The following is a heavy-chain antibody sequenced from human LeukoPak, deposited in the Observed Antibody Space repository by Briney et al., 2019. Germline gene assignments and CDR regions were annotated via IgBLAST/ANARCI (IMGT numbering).Heavy chain of an antibody. CDR1: GGSISDHY. Sequence: SETLSLTCTVSGGSISDHYWSWIRQPPGKGLEWIGYIYYSGSTNYNPSLKSRGTISVDTSKNQFSLKLSSVTAADTAVYYCARDSSGWSFDYWGQGTLVTVSS. CDR3: ARDSSGWSFDY. D-gene: IGHD6-19*01. J-gene: IGHJ4*02. V-gene: IGHV4-59*11. CDR2: IYYSGST.